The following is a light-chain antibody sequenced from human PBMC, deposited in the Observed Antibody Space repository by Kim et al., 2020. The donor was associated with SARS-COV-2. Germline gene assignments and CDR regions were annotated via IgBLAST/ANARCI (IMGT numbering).Light chain of an antibody. Sequence: IILTQSPATLSVSPGETATLSCWASQSVSNSLAWYQQRPGQSPRLLIHGASTRATGIPARFIGGGSGTDFTLTINSLQSEDFAVYYCQQNGAWPLTFGGGTKVDIK. CDR2: GAS. CDR3: QQNGAWPLT. J-gene: IGKJ4*01. CDR1: QSVSNS. V-gene: IGKV3-15*01.